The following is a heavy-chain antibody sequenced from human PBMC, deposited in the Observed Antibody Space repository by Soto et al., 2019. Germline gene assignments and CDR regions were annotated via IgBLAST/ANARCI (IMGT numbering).Heavy chain of an antibody. V-gene: IGHV3-74*01. J-gene: IGHJ3*02. CDR3: ARVNYDSSGYYKGPDAFDI. D-gene: IGHD3-22*01. Sequence: GGSLRLSCAASGFTFSSYGMHWVRQAPGKGLVWVSRINSDGSSTSYADSVKGRFTISRDNAKNTLYLQMNSLRAEDTAVYYCARVNYDSSGYYKGPDAFDIWGQGTMVTVSS. CDR1: GFTFSSYG. CDR2: INSDGSST.